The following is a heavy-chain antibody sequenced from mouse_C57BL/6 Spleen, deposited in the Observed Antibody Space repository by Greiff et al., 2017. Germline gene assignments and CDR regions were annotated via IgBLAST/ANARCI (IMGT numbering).Heavy chain of an antibody. D-gene: IGHD1-1*01. Sequence: QVQLQQPGAELVRPGSSVKLSCKASGYTFTSYWMHWVKQRPIQGLEWIGNIDPSDSETHYNQKFKDKATLTVDKSSSTAYMQLSSLTSEASAVYDCARGGSSRVDYWGQGTTLTVSS. CDR1: GYTFTSYW. CDR2: IDPSDSET. J-gene: IGHJ2*01. CDR3: ARGGSSRVDY. V-gene: IGHV1-52*01.